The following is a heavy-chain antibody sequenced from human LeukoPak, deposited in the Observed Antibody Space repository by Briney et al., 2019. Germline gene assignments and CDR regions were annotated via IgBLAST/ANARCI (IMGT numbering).Heavy chain of an antibody. Sequence: GESLKISCKGSGYSFTSYWIGWVRQMPGKGLEWVWIIYPGDSDTRYSPSFQGQVTISADKSISTAYLQWSSLKASDTAMYYCAKFFTEYCSSTSCRDNWFDPWGQGTLVTVSS. J-gene: IGHJ5*02. CDR2: IYPGDSDT. CDR3: AKFFTEYCSSTSCRDNWFDP. D-gene: IGHD2-2*01. CDR1: GYSFTSYW. V-gene: IGHV5-51*01.